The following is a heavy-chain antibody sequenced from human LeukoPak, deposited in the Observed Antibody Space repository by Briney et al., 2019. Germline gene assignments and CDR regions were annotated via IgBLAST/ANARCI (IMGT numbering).Heavy chain of an antibody. J-gene: IGHJ4*02. CDR2: IYYSGDT. V-gene: IGHV4-59*12. D-gene: IGHD3-10*01. CDR1: GGSISNYH. CDR3: ARETGSGSYYKGGLFDY. Sequence: SETLSLTCTVPGGSISNYHWSWIRQPPGKGLEWIGYIYYSGDTNYNPSVKSRVTMSVDTSKNQFSLKLTSVTAADTAVYYCARETGSGSYYKGGLFDYWGQGTLVTVSS.